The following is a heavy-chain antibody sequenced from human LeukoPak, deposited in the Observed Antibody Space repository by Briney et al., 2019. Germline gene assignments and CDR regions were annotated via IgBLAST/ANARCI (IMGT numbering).Heavy chain of an antibody. CDR3: ARDSHDSSGYFKGYYYGMDV. CDR2: INHSGST. Sequence: SETLSLTCAVYGGSFSGYYWSWIRQPPGKGREWIGEINHSGSTNYNPSLKSRVTISVDTSKNQFSLKLSSVTAADTAVYYCARDSHDSSGYFKGYYYGMDVWGQGTTVTVSS. D-gene: IGHD3-22*01. J-gene: IGHJ6*02. V-gene: IGHV4-34*01. CDR1: GGSFSGYY.